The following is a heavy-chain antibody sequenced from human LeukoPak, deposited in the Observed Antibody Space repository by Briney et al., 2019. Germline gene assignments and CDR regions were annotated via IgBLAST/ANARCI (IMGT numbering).Heavy chain of an antibody. CDR1: GGSISSGDYY. CDR2: IYHTGSA. Sequence: SQTLSLTCTVSGGSISSGDYYWTWVRQPPGKGLEWIGYIYHTGSAYYNPSLRSRLAISIDTSRNLFTLNLYSVTVADTAIYYCARAPGAFDYWGQGNLVTVSS. J-gene: IGHJ4*02. V-gene: IGHV4-30-4*01. CDR3: ARAPGAFDY.